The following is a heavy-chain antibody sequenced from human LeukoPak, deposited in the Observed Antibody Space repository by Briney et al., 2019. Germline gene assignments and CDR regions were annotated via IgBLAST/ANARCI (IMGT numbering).Heavy chain of an antibody. CDR1: GGSISSYY. CDR3: ARASDYYDSSGYYSRLYFDY. J-gene: IGHJ4*02. Sequence: SETLSLTCTVSGGSISSYYWSWIRQPAGKGLEWIGRIYTSGGTNYNPSLKSRVTMSVDTSKNQFSLKLSSVTAADTAVYYCARASDYYDSSGYYSRLYFDYWGQGTLVTVSS. CDR2: IYTSGGT. V-gene: IGHV4-4*07. D-gene: IGHD3-22*01.